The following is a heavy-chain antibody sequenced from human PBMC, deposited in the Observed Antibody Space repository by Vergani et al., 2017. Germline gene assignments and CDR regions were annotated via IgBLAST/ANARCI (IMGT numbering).Heavy chain of an antibody. V-gene: IGHV3-30*02. Sequence: QVQLVESGGGVVQRGGSLRLSCAASGFTLSSYDMQWVRQAPGKGLECVAFGQFDGSNVYYADSVKGRFTLSRDFSKNILYLQRNRLRSEDTAIYYCVKHVSGGGLDYWGQGARVTVSS. J-gene: IGHJ4*02. CDR2: GQFDGSNV. CDR3: VKHVSGGGLDY. CDR1: GFTLSSYD. D-gene: IGHD6-19*01.